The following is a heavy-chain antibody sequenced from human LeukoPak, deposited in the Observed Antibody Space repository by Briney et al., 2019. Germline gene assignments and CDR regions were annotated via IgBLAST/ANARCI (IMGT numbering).Heavy chain of an antibody. V-gene: IGHV4-30-4*01. CDR1: GGSISSGDYY. Sequence: SQTLSLTCTVSGGSISSGDYYWSWIRQPPGKGLEWIGYIYYSGSTYYNPSLKCRVTISVDASKNQFSLKLSSVTAADTAVYYCARGDGSGSRSWFDPWGQGTLVTVSS. D-gene: IGHD3-10*01. CDR3: ARGDGSGSRSWFDP. CDR2: IYYSGST. J-gene: IGHJ5*02.